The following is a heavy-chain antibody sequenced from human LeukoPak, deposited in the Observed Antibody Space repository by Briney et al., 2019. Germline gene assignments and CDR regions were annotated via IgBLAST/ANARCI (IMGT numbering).Heavy chain of an antibody. D-gene: IGHD3-22*01. CDR3: VRVLTGSSGCFDY. V-gene: IGHV3-72*01. CDR2: IKTKANSSTT. J-gene: IGHJ4*02. Sequence: GGSLRLSCAASGFTFSDYYMDWVRQAPGKGLKWVGRIKTKANSSTTEYAPSVKGRFTISRDDSKNLVYLQMNSLNTEDTAVYYCVRVLTGSSGCFDYWGPGTLVTVSS. CDR1: GFTFSDYY.